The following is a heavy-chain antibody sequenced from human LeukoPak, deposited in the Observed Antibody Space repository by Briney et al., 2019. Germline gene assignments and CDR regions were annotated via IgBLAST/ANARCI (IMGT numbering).Heavy chain of an antibody. CDR3: AKDRAWDYSSSPTTDH. J-gene: IGHJ4*02. V-gene: IGHV3-23*01. CDR1: GFTFSSYA. CDR2: ISGSGGST. Sequence: GGSLRLSCAASGFTFSSYAMSWVRQAPGKGLEWVSAISGSGGSTYYADSVKGRFTISRDNSKNTLYLQMNSLRAEDTAVYYCAKDRAWDYSSSPTTDHWGQGTLVTVSS. D-gene: IGHD6-13*01.